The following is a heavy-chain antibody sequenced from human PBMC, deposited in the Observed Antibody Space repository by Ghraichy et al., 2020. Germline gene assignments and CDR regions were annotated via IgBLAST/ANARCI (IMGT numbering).Heavy chain of an antibody. CDR3: ARVEAIYYGSGSYLWAWFDP. J-gene: IGHJ5*02. CDR2: INHSGST. D-gene: IGHD3-10*01. Sequence: SETLSLTCAVYGGSFSGYYWSWIRQPPGKGLEWIGEINHSGSTNYNPSLKSRVTISVDTSKNQFSLKLSSVTAADTAVYYCARVEAIYYGSGSYLWAWFDPWGQGTLVTVSS. V-gene: IGHV4-34*01. CDR1: GGSFSGYY.